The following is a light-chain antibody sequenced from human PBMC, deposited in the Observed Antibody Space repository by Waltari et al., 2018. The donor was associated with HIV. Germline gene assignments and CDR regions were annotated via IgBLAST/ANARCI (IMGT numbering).Light chain of an antibody. CDR2: GNS. CDR3: QSYDSSLRGHV. Sequence: QSVLTQPPSVSGAPGQRITISCTGSSSNIGAGFAVHWYQQLPGKAPKVLIYGNSNRPSGVPDRFSGSKSGTSASLTSTGLQADDEGDYYCQSYDSSLRGHVFGSGTRVTVL. V-gene: IGLV1-40*01. J-gene: IGLJ1*01. CDR1: SSNIGAGFA.